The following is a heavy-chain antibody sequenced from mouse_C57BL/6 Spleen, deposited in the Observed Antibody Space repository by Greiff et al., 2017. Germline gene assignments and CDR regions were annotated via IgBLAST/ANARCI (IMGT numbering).Heavy chain of an antibody. CDR3: ARDRGLVRFDY. CDR2: ISDGGSYT. Sequence: EVQGVESGGGLVKPGGSLKLSCEASGFTFSSYAMSWVRQTPEKRLEWVATISDGGSYTYYPDNVKGRFTISRDNAKNDLYLQMSHLKSEDAAMYYCARDRGLVRFDYWGQGTTLTVSS. CDR1: GFTFSSYA. V-gene: IGHV5-4*01. J-gene: IGHJ2*01. D-gene: IGHD2-5*01.